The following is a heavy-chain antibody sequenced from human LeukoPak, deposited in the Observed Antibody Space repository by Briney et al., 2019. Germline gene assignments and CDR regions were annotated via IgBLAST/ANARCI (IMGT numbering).Heavy chain of an antibody. D-gene: IGHD4-17*01. Sequence: PGGSLRLSCAASGFTFSNYAMTWVRQAPGKGLEWVSSIGGSGSHTQYADSVKGRFTISRDNSRNTLYLTMDSLRGEDTAVYFCGRDPNGDYLGAFDFWGQGTMVTVSS. CDR3: GRDPNGDYLGAFDF. CDR1: GFTFSNYA. CDR2: IGGSGSHT. V-gene: IGHV3-23*01. J-gene: IGHJ3*01.